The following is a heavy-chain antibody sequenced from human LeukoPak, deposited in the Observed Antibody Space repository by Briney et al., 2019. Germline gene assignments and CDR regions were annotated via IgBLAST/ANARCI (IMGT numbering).Heavy chain of an antibody. CDR2: IYYSGST. CDR3: ARQGFFSRVPYFDY. Sequence: PSETLSLTCTVSGGSISSYYWSWIRQPPGKGLEWIGYIYYSGSTNYNPSLKSRVTISVDTSKNQFSLKLSSVTAADTAVYYCARQGFFSRVPYFDYWGQRTLVTVSS. V-gene: IGHV4-59*01. D-gene: IGHD3-10*01. CDR1: GGSISSYY. J-gene: IGHJ4*02.